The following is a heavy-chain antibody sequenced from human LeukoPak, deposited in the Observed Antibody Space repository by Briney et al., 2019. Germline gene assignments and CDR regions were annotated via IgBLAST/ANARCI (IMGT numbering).Heavy chain of an antibody. Sequence: GGSLRLSCTASGFTSSSYWMHWGRQAPGKGLVWVSRIKSDGSTNYADSVKGRFTISRANAKNTLSLQMNSLRAEDTGVYYCARAPSEYVVYYPEHFRHCGQGTLVTVSS. CDR2: IKSDGST. J-gene: IGHJ1*01. V-gene: IGHV3-74*01. CDR1: GFTSSSYW. D-gene: IGHD2/OR15-2a*01. CDR3: ARAPSEYVVYYPEHFRH.